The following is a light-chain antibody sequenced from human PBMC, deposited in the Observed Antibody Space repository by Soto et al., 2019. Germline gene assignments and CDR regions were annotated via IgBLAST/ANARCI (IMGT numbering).Light chain of an antibody. J-gene: IGKJ4*01. CDR2: AAS. CDR3: QQYNSAPLN. V-gene: IGKV1-27*01. CDR1: QVIRTD. Sequence: IQMTQSPSSLSASVGDRFTITCRASQVIRTDLAWYQQKPGKVPKLLIYAASTLQSGVPSRFSGSGSGTDFTLTISSLQPEDVATYDCQQYNSAPLNFGGGTKAEIK.